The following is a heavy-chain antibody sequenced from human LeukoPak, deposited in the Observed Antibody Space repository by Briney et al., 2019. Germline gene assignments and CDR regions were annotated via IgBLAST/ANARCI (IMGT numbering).Heavy chain of an antibody. D-gene: IGHD3-3*02. CDR2: IYSGGNT. Sequence: PGGSLRLSCAASGFTVISNYMSWVRQAPGKGLEWASVIYSGGNTYYADSVEGRFTISRDNSKNTLYLQMKTLKAEDAAVYYCARDLHPRLAGFFDYWGQGTLVTVSS. CDR1: GFTVISNY. V-gene: IGHV3-53*01. CDR3: ARDLHPRLAGFFDY. J-gene: IGHJ4*02.